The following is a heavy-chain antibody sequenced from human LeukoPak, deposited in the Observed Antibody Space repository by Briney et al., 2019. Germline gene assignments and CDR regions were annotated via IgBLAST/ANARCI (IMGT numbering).Heavy chain of an antibody. CDR1: GFIFSGYN. V-gene: IGHV3-21*04. Sequence: GGSLRLSCAASGFIFSGYNMNWVRQAPGKGLEWVSSISSSSSYTYYADSVKGRFTISRDNAKNSLYLQMNSLRAEDTAVYYCARDPLYYDSSGYSYWGQGTLVTVSS. D-gene: IGHD3-22*01. CDR2: ISSSSSYT. J-gene: IGHJ4*02. CDR3: ARDPLYYDSSGYSY.